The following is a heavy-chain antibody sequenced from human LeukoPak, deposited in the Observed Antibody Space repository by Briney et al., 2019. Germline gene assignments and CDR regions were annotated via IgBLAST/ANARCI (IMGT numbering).Heavy chain of an antibody. Sequence: GGSLRLSCAASGFTFSSYGMHWVRQAPGKGLEWVAFIRYDGSNKYYADSMKGRFTISRDNSKNTLYLQMNSLRAEDTAVYYCAKPSGSYLPVLDYWGQGTLVTVSS. CDR3: AKPSGSYLPVLDY. J-gene: IGHJ4*02. CDR2: IRYDGSNK. D-gene: IGHD1-26*01. V-gene: IGHV3-30*02. CDR1: GFTFSSYG.